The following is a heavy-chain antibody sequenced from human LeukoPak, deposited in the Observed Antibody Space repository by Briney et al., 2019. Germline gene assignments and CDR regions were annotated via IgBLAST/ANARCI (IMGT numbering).Heavy chain of an antibody. V-gene: IGHV1-69*05. Sequence: GASVKVSCKASGGTFSSYAISWVRQAPGQGLEWMGGIIPIFGTANYAQKFQGRVTITTDESTSTAYMELSSLRSEDTAVYYCARRAAAGIYWFDPWGQGTLVTVSS. CDR3: ARRAAAGIYWFDP. J-gene: IGHJ5*02. CDR2: IIPIFGTA. D-gene: IGHD6-13*01. CDR1: GGTFSSYA.